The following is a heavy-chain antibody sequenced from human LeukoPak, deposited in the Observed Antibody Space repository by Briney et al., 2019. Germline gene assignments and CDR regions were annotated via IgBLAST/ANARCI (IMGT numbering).Heavy chain of an antibody. V-gene: IGHV3-48*03. J-gene: IGHJ6*04. D-gene: IGHD3-10*02. CDR3: AEPGITTIGGV. CDR2: ISSSGSTI. CDR1: GFTFSSYE. Sequence: GGSLRLSCAASGFTFSSYEMNWVRQAPGKGLEWVSYISSSGSTIYHADSVKGRFTISRGNAKNTLYLQMHSLRAEVKAVNYCAEPGITTIGGVWGKGATVTISS.